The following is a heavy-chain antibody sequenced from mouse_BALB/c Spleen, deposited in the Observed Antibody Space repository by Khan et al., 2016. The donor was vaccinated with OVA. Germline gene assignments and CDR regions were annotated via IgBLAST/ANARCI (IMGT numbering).Heavy chain of an antibody. D-gene: IGHD2-3*01. Sequence: QVQLKESGPGLVAPSQSLSITCTVSAFSLTSYGVHWVRQPPGKGLEWLGVIWAGGSTNYYSAPMSRLSISTDNSTSQVFLKMNSLQTDDYAMYYCSRFYDGYYYTVDYWGQGTSVTVSS. CDR3: SRFYDGYYYTVDY. CDR1: AFSLTSYG. J-gene: IGHJ4*01. CDR2: IWAGGST. V-gene: IGHV2-9*02.